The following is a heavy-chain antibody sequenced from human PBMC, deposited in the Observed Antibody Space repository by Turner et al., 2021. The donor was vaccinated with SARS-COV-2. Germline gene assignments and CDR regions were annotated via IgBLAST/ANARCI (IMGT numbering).Heavy chain of an antibody. CDR2: IYYNGST. J-gene: IGHJ2*01. CDR1: GGSVSSTSYY. V-gene: IGHV4-39*02. CDR3: ARETADSVSYQDWYIDL. D-gene: IGHD1-26*01. Sequence: QLQLQEQGPGLVKPSETLSLTCTVSGGSVSSTSYYWGWIRQPPGKGLEWMGIIYYNGSTYYNPSLKSRVTISVDTSKNQDALKLSSVTAADTAVYYCARETADSVSYQDWYIDLWGRGTLVTVSS.